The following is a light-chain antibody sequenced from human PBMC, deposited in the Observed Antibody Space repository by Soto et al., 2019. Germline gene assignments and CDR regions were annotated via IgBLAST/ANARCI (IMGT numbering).Light chain of an antibody. CDR2: SNY. CDR3: AAWDDSLNGRVL. J-gene: IGLJ2*01. V-gene: IGLV1-44*01. CDR1: NSNIGSST. Sequence: QSVLTQPPSTSGTPGQRVTISCSGSNSNIGSSTVNWYEQLPGTAPKLLIYSNYQRPSGVPDRFSGSKSGTSASLAIGGLQSEDEADYYCAAWDDSLNGRVLFGGGTQLTVL.